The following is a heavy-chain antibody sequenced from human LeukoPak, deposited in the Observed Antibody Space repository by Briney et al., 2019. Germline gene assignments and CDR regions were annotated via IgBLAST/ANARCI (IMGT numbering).Heavy chain of an antibody. V-gene: IGHV4-39*01. Sequence: SETLSLTCTVSGGSISSSSFYWGWIRQPPGKGLEWIGSIFYTGSTFYNPSLKSRVTISVDTSKNQFSLKLSSVTAADTAVYFCVRGVGDYWGRGTLVTVSS. CDR2: IFYTGST. CDR1: GGSISSSSFY. J-gene: IGHJ4*02. CDR3: VRGVGDY.